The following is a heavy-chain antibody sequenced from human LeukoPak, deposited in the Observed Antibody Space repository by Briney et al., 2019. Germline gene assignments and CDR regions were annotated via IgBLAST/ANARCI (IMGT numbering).Heavy chain of an antibody. V-gene: IGHV1-69*04. CDR1: GGTFSSYA. J-gene: IGHJ6*02. D-gene: IGHD3-9*01. CDR2: IIPILGIA. Sequence: SVKVSCKASGGTFSSYAISWVRQAPGQGLEWMGRIIPILGIANYAQKFQGRVTITADKSTSTAYMELSSLRSEDTAVYYCARGIRYFDWLLATYGMDVWSQGTTVTVSS. CDR3: ARGIRYFDWLLATYGMDV.